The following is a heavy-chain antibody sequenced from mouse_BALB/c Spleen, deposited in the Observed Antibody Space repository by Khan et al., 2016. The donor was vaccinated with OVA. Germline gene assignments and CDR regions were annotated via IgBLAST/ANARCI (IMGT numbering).Heavy chain of an antibody. V-gene: IGHV1S81*02. CDR1: GYTFTSYW. CDR2: TNPTNGRT. D-gene: IGHD1-1*01. CDR3: ARIKKIVATYFDY. J-gene: IGHJ2*01. Sequence: VQLQESGAELVKAGASVKMSRKASGYTFTSYWMHWVKQRLGQGLEWFAETNPTNGRTYYNEKFKSKATLTVDKSSSTAYMLLSGPTFEDSAVYYCARIKKIVATYFDYWGQGTTLTVSS.